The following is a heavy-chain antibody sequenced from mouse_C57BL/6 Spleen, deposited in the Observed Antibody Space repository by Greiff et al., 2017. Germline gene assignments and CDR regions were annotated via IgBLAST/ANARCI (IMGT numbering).Heavy chain of an antibody. J-gene: IGHJ3*01. V-gene: IGHV1-61*01. Sequence: VQLQQPGAELVRPGSSVKLSCKASGYTFTSYWMDWVKQRPGQGLEWIGNIYPSDSETHYNQKFKDKATLTVDKSSSTAYMQLSSLTSRDSAVYYCARSGDYGWFAYWGQGTLVTVSA. CDR1: GYTFTSYW. CDR2: IYPSDSET. CDR3: ARSGDYGWFAY. D-gene: IGHD2-4*01.